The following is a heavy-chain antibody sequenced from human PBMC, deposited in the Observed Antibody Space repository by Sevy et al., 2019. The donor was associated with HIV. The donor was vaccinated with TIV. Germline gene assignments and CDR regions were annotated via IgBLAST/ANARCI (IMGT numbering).Heavy chain of an antibody. Sequence: GGSLRLPCAASGYIFSSYGIHWVRQAPGKGLEWVAFLSYDERNKYYADSVKGRFTISGDSSKNTFYLQMNNLRADDTAVYYCAKDRDVLLVPSTMRDEYPGYGMDVWGQGTTVTVSS. J-gene: IGHJ6*02. D-gene: IGHD2-2*01. CDR1: GYIFSSYG. V-gene: IGHV3-30*18. CDR2: LSYDERNK. CDR3: AKDRDVLLVPSTMRDEYPGYGMDV.